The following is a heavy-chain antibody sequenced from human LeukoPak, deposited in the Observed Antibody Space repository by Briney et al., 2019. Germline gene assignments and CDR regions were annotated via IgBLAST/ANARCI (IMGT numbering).Heavy chain of an antibody. D-gene: IGHD6-19*01. Sequence: GESLKISCKGSGYSFTSYWIGWVRQMPGKGLEWMGIIYPGDSDTRYSPSFQGQVTISADKSISTAYLQWSSLKASDTAMYYCASGWGYRSSGWYRDYWGQGTLVTVSS. J-gene: IGHJ4*02. CDR3: ASGWGYRSSGWYRDY. CDR1: GYSFTSYW. V-gene: IGHV5-51*01. CDR2: IYPGDSDT.